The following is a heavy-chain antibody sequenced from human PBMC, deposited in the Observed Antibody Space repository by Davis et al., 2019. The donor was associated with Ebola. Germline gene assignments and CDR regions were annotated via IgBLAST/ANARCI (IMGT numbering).Heavy chain of an antibody. J-gene: IGHJ3*02. Sequence: GESLKISCAASGFTFSSYAMSWVRQAPGKGLEWVSAISGSGGSTYYADSVKGRFTISRDNSKNTLYLQMNSRRAEDTAIDYCAKDKNYDFWSGYPHDAFDIWGQGTMVTVSS. CDR3: AKDKNYDFWSGYPHDAFDI. D-gene: IGHD3-3*01. V-gene: IGHV3-23*01. CDR1: GFTFSSYA. CDR2: ISGSGGST.